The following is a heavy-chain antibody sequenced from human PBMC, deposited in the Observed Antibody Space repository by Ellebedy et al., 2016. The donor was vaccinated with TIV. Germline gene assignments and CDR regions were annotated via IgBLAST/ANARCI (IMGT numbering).Heavy chain of an antibody. CDR2: IKQDGSEK. CDR3: ARFSRGAPFVDYLYYMDV. V-gene: IGHV3-7*01. Sequence: PGESLKISCAASGFTFSNYWMTWVRQAPGKGPECVANIKQDGSEKYYVDSVKGRFTISRDNAKNSIYLQMNNLRPEDTAVYYCARFSRGAPFVDYLYYMDVWGKGTAVTVSS. J-gene: IGHJ6*03. D-gene: IGHD2-15*01. CDR1: GFTFSNYW.